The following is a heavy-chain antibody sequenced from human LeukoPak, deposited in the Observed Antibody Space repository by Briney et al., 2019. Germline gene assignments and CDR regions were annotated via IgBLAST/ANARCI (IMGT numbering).Heavy chain of an antibody. Sequence: GESLKISRKVSGCSFPSYWITWVRQVPGKGLEWMGRIAPSDSYTNYNPSFEGHVTMSVEKSITTVYLQWSSLKASDTAMYYCVRQPPGVYDTTQNWFDPWGQGTLVTVSS. J-gene: IGHJ5*02. CDR1: GCSFPSYW. CDR3: VRQPPGVYDTTQNWFDP. D-gene: IGHD3-22*01. CDR2: IAPSDSYT. V-gene: IGHV5-10-1*01.